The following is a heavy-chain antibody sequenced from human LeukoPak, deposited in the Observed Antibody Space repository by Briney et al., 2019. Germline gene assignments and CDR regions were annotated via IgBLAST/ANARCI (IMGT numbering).Heavy chain of an antibody. J-gene: IGHJ4*02. D-gene: IGHD6-19*01. CDR3: ARGNPFYSSGWYNY. Sequence: PSETLSLTCTVSGGSISSYYWSWIRQPPGKGLEWIGYIYYSGSTNYNPSLKSRVTISVDTSKNQFSLKLSSVTAADTAVYYCARGNPFYSSGWYNYWGQGTLVTVSS. CDR2: IYYSGST. V-gene: IGHV4-59*01. CDR1: GGSISSYY.